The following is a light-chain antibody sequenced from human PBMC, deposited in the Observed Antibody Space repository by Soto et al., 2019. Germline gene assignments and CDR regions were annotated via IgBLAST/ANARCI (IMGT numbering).Light chain of an antibody. Sequence: AIQLTQSPSSLSASVGDRVTITCRASQGISSALAWYQQKPGKAPKLLIYGASSVGSEVPSRFSGSGSGTDFTLTISSLQPEDFATYFCQQFNDYPVTFGPGTKVDI. CDR1: QGISSA. V-gene: IGKV1D-13*01. J-gene: IGKJ3*01. CDR3: QQFNDYPVT. CDR2: GAS.